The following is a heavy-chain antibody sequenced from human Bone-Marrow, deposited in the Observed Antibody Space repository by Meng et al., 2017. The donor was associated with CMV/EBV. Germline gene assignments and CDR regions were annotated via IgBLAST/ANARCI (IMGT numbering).Heavy chain of an antibody. Sequence: SAPLSLTFTGSGGSISSYNWSWIRQPPGKGLEWIGYIYYSGSTNYNPSLKSRVTISVDTSKNQFSLKLSSVTAANTAVYCCAGTELQPCLWYLDHLGRGTLVTVSS. J-gene: IGHJ2*01. CDR3: AGTELQPCLWYLDH. D-gene: IGHD5-18*01. CDR1: GGSISSYN. CDR2: IYYSGST. V-gene: IGHV4-59*12.